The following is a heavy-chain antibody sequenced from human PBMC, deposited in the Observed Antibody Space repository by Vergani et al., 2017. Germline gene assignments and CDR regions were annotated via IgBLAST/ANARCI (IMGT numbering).Heavy chain of an antibody. D-gene: IGHD1-1*01. CDR3: VRVKGSNWNDHLYDI. CDR2: IRDKGYGGTA. J-gene: IGHJ3*02. V-gene: IGHV3-49*04. Sequence: EVQMVESGGGLVKPGGSLRLSCTTSGFTFGDYAMSWVRQAPGKGLEWVGFIRDKGYGGTAEYAASVKGRFTISRDDSKSYLYLQMNSLQTEDTALYYCVRVKGSNWNDHLYDIWGQGTLVTVSS. CDR1: GFTFGDYA.